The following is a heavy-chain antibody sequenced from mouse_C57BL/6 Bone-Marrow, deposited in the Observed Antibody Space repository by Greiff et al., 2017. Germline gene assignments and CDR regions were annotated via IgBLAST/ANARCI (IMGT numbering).Heavy chain of an antibody. V-gene: IGHV5-17*01. D-gene: IGHD1-1*01. CDR3: ARHPYYGSSYGYFVY. CDR2: ISSGSSTI. Sequence: EVQGVESGGGLVKPGGSLKLSCAASGFTFSDYGMHWVRQAPEKGLEWVAYISSGSSTIYYADTVKGRFTISRDNAKNTLFLQMTSLRSEDTAMYYCARHPYYGSSYGYFVYWGQGTTLTVSS. J-gene: IGHJ2*01. CDR1: GFTFSDYG.